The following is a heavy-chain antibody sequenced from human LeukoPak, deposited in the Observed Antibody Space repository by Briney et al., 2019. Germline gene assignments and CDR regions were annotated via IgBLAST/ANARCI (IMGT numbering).Heavy chain of an antibody. CDR3: ARTSSTSGDVWFDP. D-gene: IGHD2-2*01. CDR2: IYYSGST. Sequence: PSETLSLTCTVSGGSISSYYWSWIRQPPGKGLEWIGYIYYSGSTNYNPSLKSRVTISVDASKNQFSLKLSSVAAADTAVYYRARTSSTSGDVWFDPWGQGTLVTVSS. V-gene: IGHV4-59*01. J-gene: IGHJ5*02. CDR1: GGSISSYY.